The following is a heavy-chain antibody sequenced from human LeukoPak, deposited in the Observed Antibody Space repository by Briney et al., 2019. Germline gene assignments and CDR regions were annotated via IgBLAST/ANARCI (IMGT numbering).Heavy chain of an antibody. Sequence: ASVKVSCKASGYTFTSYGISWVRQAPGQGLEWMGGIIPIFGTANYAQKFQGRVTITADESTSTAYMELSSLRSEDTAVYYCARNHDYGGNSYMDVWGKGTTVTISS. CDR2: IIPIFGTA. V-gene: IGHV1-69*13. CDR3: ARNHDYGGNSYMDV. CDR1: GYTFTSYG. D-gene: IGHD4-23*01. J-gene: IGHJ6*03.